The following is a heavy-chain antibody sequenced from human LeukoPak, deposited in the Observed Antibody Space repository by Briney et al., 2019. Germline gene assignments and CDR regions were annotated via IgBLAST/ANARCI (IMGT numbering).Heavy chain of an antibody. CDR3: ARHDPWDY. CDR2: INHSGST. V-gene: IGHV4-34*01. J-gene: IGHJ4*02. Sequence: SETLSLTCAVYGGSFSGYYWNWIRQPPGKGLEWIGEINHSGSTNYNPSLKSRVTISVDTSKNQFSLKLSSVTAADTAVYYCARHDPWDYWGQGTLVTVSS. D-gene: IGHD3-16*01. CDR1: GGSFSGYY.